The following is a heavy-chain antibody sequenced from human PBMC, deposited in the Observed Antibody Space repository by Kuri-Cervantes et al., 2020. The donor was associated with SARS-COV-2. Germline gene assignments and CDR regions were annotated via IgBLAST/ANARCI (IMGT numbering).Heavy chain of an antibody. Sequence: GGSLRLSCAASGFTFSSYGMHWVRQAPGKGLGWVAVIWYDGSNKYYADSVKGRFTISRDNSKNTLYPQMNSLRAEDTAVYYCARVEGISLDYWGQGTLVTVSS. CDR1: GFTFSSYG. J-gene: IGHJ4*02. CDR3: ARVEGISLDY. V-gene: IGHV3-33*01. D-gene: IGHD3-3*01. CDR2: IWYDGSNK.